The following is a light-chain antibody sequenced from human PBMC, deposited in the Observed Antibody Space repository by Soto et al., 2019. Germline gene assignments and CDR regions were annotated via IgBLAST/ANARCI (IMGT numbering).Light chain of an antibody. J-gene: IGLJ1*01. CDR3: CSYAGSYTPFYV. Sequence: QSVLTQPRSVSGSPGQSVTISCTGTSSDVGGYNYVSWYQQHPGEAPKLMIYDVSQRPSGVPGRFSGSKSGNTASLTISGLQTEDEADYYCCSYAGSYTPFYVFGAGTKLTVL. CDR2: DVS. V-gene: IGLV2-11*01. CDR1: SSDVGGYNY.